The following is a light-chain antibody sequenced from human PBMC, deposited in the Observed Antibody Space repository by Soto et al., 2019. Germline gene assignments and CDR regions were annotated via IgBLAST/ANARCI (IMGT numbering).Light chain of an antibody. Sequence: DIQMTQSPSTLSASVGDRVTITCRASQSISSWLAWYQQKPGKAPKLLIYKASSLESVVPSRFSGSGSGTEFTLTISSLQPDDFATYYCQQYNSYSPEWTFGQGTKVEIK. CDR2: KAS. J-gene: IGKJ1*01. V-gene: IGKV1-5*03. CDR1: QSISSW. CDR3: QQYNSYSPEWT.